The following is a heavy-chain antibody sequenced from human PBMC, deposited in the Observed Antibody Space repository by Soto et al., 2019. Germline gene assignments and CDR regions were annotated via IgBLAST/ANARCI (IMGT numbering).Heavy chain of an antibody. CDR1: GFTFSSYG. V-gene: IGHV3-30*18. CDR2: ISYDGSNV. Sequence: QVQLVESGGGVVQPGRSLRLSCAASGFTFSSYGMHWDRQAPGKGLEWVALISYDGSNVYYADSVKGRFTVSRDNSRNTLYLQMNRVRAEDTAVYYCAKDLYLRYCAGACYSKYWGQGTLVNVSS. D-gene: IGHD2-21*02. CDR3: AKDLYLRYCAGACYSKY. J-gene: IGHJ4*02.